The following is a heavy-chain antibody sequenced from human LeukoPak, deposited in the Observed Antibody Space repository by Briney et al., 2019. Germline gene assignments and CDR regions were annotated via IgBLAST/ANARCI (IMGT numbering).Heavy chain of an antibody. J-gene: IGHJ4*02. D-gene: IGHD3-16*01. V-gene: IGHV3-21*01. CDR3: ARGNTVWDY. Sequence: DSVKGRFTISRDNAKNSLYLQMNSLRAEDTAVYYCARGNTVWDYWGQGILVTVSS.